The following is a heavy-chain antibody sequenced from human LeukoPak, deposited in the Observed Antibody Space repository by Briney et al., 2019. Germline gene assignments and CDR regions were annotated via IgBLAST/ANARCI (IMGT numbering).Heavy chain of an antibody. CDR1: GGTFSSYA. CDR3: ARGNRLVIGSEEIDI. CDR2: IIPIFGTA. Sequence: ASVKVSCKASGGTFSSYAISRVRQAPGQGLEWMGRIIPIFGTANYAQKFQGRVTITTDESTSTAYMELSSLRSEDTAVYYCARGNRLVIGSEEIDIWGQGTMVTVSS. J-gene: IGHJ3*02. D-gene: IGHD3-10*01. V-gene: IGHV1-69*05.